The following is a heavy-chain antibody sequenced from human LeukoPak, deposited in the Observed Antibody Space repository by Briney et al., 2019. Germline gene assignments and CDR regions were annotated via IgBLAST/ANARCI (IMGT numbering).Heavy chain of an antibody. CDR3: ARGPGTYYYDSSGLGAFDI. V-gene: IGHV1-69*04. CDR1: GGTFSSYA. J-gene: IGHJ3*02. CDR2: IIPILGIA. Sequence: EASVKVSCKASGGTFSSYAISWVRQAPGQGLEWMGRIIPILGIANYAQKFQGRVTITADKSTSTAYMELSSLRSEDTAVYYCARGPGTYYYDSSGLGAFDIWGQGTMVTVSS. D-gene: IGHD3-22*01.